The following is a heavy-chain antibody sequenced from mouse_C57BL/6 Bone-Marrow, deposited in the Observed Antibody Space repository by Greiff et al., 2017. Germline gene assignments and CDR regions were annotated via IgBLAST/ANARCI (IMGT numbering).Heavy chain of an antibody. CDR3: ARAPIYYYGSSTYYFGC. J-gene: IGHJ2*01. D-gene: IGHD1-1*01. CDR1: GYTFTSYW. Sequence: QVQLQQPGAELVKPGASVKLSCKASGYTFTSYWMHWVKQRPGQGLEWIGMIHPNSGSTNYNEKFKSKATLTVDKSSSTAYMQLSSLTSEDSAVYYGARAPIYYYGSSTYYFGCWGQGTTLTVSS. V-gene: IGHV1-64*01. CDR2: IHPNSGST.